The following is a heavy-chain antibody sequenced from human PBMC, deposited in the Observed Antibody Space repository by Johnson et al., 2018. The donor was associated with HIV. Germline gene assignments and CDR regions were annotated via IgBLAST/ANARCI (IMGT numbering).Heavy chain of an antibody. V-gene: IGHV3-33*01. Sequence: QVQLVQSGGGVVQPGRSLRLSCAASGFTFSSYGMHWVRQTPGKGLQWVAVIWYDGNNKYYADSVKGRFTISRDNSKNTLYLQMSSLQTEDTAVYYCARRAYCGGCSYIGFDLWGQGTKVTVSS. CDR2: IWYDGNNK. D-gene: IGHD2-21*01. J-gene: IGHJ3*01. CDR1: GFTFSSYG. CDR3: ARRAYCGGCSYIGFDL.